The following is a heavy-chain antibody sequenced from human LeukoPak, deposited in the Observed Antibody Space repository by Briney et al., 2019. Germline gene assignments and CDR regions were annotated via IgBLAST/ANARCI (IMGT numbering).Heavy chain of an antibody. CDR3: ARQCSSISCPIDY. CDR1: GDSVSSGGHY. D-gene: IGHD2-2*01. CDR2: ISYSANS. V-gene: IGHV4-39*01. J-gene: IGHJ4*02. Sequence: NSSETLSLTCTVSGDSVSSGGHYWVWVRQPPGKGLEWLGAISYSANSYYSPSHKSRVTISIDMSKNQFSLRLSSVTAADTAFYHCARQCSSISCPIDYWGQGNLVTVSS.